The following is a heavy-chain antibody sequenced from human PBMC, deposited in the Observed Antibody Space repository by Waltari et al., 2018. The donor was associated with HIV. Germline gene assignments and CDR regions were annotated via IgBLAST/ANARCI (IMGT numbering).Heavy chain of an antibody. CDR3: VAGYYGGGDY. J-gene: IGHJ4*02. CDR2: VYYSGSS. Sequence: QLQLQESGPGLVKPSETLSLTCTVSGGSFSTSSYYWGWIRQPPGKGLEGIGSVYYSGSSYYNPSLKSRVTISVDTSKNQFSLKLSSVIAADTAVYYCVAGYYGGGDYWGQGTLVTVSS. CDR1: GGSFSTSSYY. D-gene: IGHD3-3*01. V-gene: IGHV4-39*01.